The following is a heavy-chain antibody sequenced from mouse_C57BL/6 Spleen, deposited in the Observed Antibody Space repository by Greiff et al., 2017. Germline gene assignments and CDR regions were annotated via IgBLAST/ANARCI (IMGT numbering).Heavy chain of an antibody. CDR1: GYAFSSYW. Sequence: QVQLQQSGAELVKPGASVKISCKASGYAFSSYWMNWVKQRPGKGLEWIGQIYPGDGDTNYNGKFKGKATLTADKSSSTAYMQLSSLTSEDSAVYFCARQGDYYGSSSPYYFDYWGQGTTLTVSS. CDR2: IYPGDGDT. CDR3: ARQGDYYGSSSPYYFDY. D-gene: IGHD1-1*01. V-gene: IGHV1-80*01. J-gene: IGHJ2*01.